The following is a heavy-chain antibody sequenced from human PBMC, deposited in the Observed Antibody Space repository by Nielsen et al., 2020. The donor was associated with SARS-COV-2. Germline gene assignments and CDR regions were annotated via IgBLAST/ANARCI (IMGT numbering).Heavy chain of an antibody. Sequence: GESLKISYQTSGYTFTTYWINWVRQMPGKGLEWMGRIDPGDSYTTYSPSFQGHVTFSVDKSIGAAYLQLRGLKASDNAMYYCATVDSWGQGTLVTVSS. V-gene: IGHV5-10-1*01. D-gene: IGHD6-19*01. CDR1: GYTFTTYW. CDR3: ATVDS. CDR2: IDPGDSYT. J-gene: IGHJ4*02.